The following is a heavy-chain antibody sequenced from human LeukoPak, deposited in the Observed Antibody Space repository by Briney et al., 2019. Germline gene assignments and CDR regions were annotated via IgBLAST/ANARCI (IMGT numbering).Heavy chain of an antibody. Sequence: ASVKVSCKASGYTFTSYAMHWVRQAPGQRLEWMGWINAGNGNTKYSQEFQGRVTITRDTSASTAYMELSSLRSEDMAVYYCARALVYGDYPFDYWGQGTLVTVSS. J-gene: IGHJ4*02. CDR2: INAGNGNT. CDR3: ARALVYGDYPFDY. D-gene: IGHD4-17*01. CDR1: GYTFTSYA. V-gene: IGHV1-3*03.